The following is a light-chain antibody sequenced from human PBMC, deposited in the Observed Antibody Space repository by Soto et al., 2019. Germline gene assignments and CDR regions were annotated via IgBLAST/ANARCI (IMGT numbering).Light chain of an antibody. CDR1: QSISDT. V-gene: IGKV3-15*01. Sequence: EIVMTQSPATLSVSPGGRATLSCRASQSISDTLAWYQQKPGQAPRLLIHGASTRATGFPGRFSGSGSGTDFTLTISSLQSEDFAVYYCQQYNNWPWTFGQGNKVEIK. J-gene: IGKJ1*01. CDR2: GAS. CDR3: QQYNNWPWT.